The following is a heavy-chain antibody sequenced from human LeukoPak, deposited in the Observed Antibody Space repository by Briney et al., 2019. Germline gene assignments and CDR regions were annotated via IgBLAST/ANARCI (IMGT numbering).Heavy chain of an antibody. D-gene: IGHD4-17*01. CDR1: GGTFSSYA. Sequence: ASVKVSCKASGGTFSSYAISWVRQAPGQGLEWMGRIIPIFGTANYAQKFQGRVTITTDESTSTAYMELSSLRSEDTAVYYCARDLDYTVTTGYWGQGTLVTVSS. CDR3: ARDLDYTVTTGY. V-gene: IGHV1-69*05. J-gene: IGHJ4*02. CDR2: IIPIFGTA.